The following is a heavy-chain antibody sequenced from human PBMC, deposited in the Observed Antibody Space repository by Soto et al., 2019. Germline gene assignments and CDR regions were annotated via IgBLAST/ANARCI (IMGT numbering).Heavy chain of an antibody. Sequence: GGSLRLSCAASGFTFSSYAMHWVRQAPGKGLEWVAVISYDGSNKYYADSVKGRFTISRDNSKNTLYLQMNSLRAEDTAVYYCERDQSSWYFDYWGRGTLVTVSS. CDR1: GFTFSSYA. D-gene: IGHD6-13*01. CDR3: ERDQSSWYFDY. CDR2: ISYDGSNK. J-gene: IGHJ4*02. V-gene: IGHV3-30-3*01.